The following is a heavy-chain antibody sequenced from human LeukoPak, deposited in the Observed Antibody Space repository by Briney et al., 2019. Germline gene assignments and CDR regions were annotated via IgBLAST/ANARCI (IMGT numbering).Heavy chain of an antibody. V-gene: IGHV3-23*01. D-gene: IGHD5-12*01. Sequence: GGSLRLSCAASGFTFSTYPISWVRQAPGKGLEWVSAISGGGTSTYYADSVKGRFTISRGNSKNTLYLQMNSLRAEDTAVYYCVKDSVRGYSGYGNDGFEIWGQGTMVTVSS. CDR2: ISGGGTST. CDR3: VKDSVRGYSGYGNDGFEI. CDR1: GFTFSTYP. J-gene: IGHJ3*02.